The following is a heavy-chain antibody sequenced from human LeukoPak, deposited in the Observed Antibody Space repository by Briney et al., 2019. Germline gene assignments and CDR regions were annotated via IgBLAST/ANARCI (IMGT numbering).Heavy chain of an antibody. J-gene: IGHJ3*02. V-gene: IGHV1-24*01. CDR2: FYPEGGET. CDR1: VYTLTELS. D-gene: IGHD3-9*01. Sequence: ASVRVSCKVSVYTLTELSMHCVRQAPRRGFECMGGFYPEGGETIYAQKFQGRVTMTEDTSTDTAYMELSSLRSEDTAVYYCATDLKDYDILNGYYRRGAFDIWGQGTMVTVSS. CDR3: ATDLKDYDILNGYYRRGAFDI.